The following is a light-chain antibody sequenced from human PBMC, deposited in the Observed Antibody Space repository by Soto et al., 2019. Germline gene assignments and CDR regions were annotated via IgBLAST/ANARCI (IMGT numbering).Light chain of an antibody. Sequence: DIVMTQTPVSLSVTPGEPASISCRSSQTLFDSDDGNAYLDGYLQKPGQTPQLLIYRISSLAPEVPDRFSGSGSGTDFILKISRVEAGDVGVFYCLQRKDFPWTCGQGTKVESK. CDR1: QTLFDSDDGNAY. J-gene: IGKJ1*01. CDR2: RIS. CDR3: LQRKDFPWT. V-gene: IGKV2-40*01.